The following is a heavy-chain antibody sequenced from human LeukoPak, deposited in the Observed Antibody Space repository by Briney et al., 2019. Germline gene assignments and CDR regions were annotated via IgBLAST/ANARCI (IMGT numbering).Heavy chain of an antibody. V-gene: IGHV1-18*03. D-gene: IGHD3-22*01. CDR2: ISAYNGNT. CDR1: GYTFTSYG. CDR3: ARDQDSSGYYADAFDI. Sequence: ASVKVSCKASGYTFTSYGISWVRQAPGQGLEWMGWISAYNGNTNYAQKLQGRVTMTTDTSTSTAYMELRSLRSDDMAVYYCARDQDSSGYYADAFDIWGQGTMVTVSS. J-gene: IGHJ3*02.